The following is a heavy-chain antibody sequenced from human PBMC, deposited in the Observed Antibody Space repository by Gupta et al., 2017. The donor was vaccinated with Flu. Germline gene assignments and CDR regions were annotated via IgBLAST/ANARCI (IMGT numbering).Heavy chain of an antibody. Sequence: EVQLLESGGGLVQPGGSLRLSCAASGFTLSNYVMAWVRQAPGKGLDWVSMISGSDGSTYYADSVKGRFTISTDSSKNTLFLQMNSLRAEDTAVYYCAKSFFRQQFDAFDIWGQGTSGTVSS. J-gene: IGHJ3*02. CDR1: GFTLSNYV. V-gene: IGHV3-23*01. CDR2: ISGSDGST. D-gene: IGHD6-13*01. CDR3: AKSFFRQQFDAFDI.